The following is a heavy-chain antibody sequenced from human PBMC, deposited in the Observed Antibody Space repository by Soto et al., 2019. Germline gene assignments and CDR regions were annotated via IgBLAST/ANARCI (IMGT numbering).Heavy chain of an antibody. V-gene: IGHV3-48*02. CDR2: ISSSSSTI. Sequence: PGGSLRLSCAASGFTFSSYSMNWVRQAPGKGLEWVSYISSSSSTIYYADSVKGRFTISRDNAKNSLYLQMNSLRDEDTAVYYCARVLRFLEWLLTYYYSGMDVWGQGTTVTVSS. D-gene: IGHD3-3*01. CDR1: GFTFSSYS. J-gene: IGHJ6*02. CDR3: ARVLRFLEWLLTYYYSGMDV.